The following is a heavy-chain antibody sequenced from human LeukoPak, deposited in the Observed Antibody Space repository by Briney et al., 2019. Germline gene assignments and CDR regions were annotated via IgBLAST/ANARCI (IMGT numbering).Heavy chain of an antibody. CDR1: GFTFSSYS. Sequence: GGSLRLSCAASGFTFSSYSMNWVRQAPGGGPEWVSGIGGDGGGGTFYADSVRGRFAISRDNSKSTLYLQMSSLRVEDTAVYYCLKDFGRNLGGPGYWGRGTLVTVSP. CDR2: IGGDGGGGT. V-gene: IGHV3-23*01. D-gene: IGHD3-10*01. CDR3: LKDFGRNLGGPGY. J-gene: IGHJ4*02.